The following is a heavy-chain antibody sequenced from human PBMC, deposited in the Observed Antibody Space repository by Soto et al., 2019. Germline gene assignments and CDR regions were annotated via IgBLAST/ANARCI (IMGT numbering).Heavy chain of an antibody. Sequence: SQTLSLTCAISGDSVSSNSAAWNWIRQSPSRGLEWLGRTYYRSKWYNDYAVSVKSRITINPDTSKNQFSLQLNSVTPEDTAVYYWAREFQHHRASYYQFCGPDVWDQATMVSV. D-gene: IGHD2-2*01. CDR2: TYYRSKWYN. CDR1: GDSVSSNSAA. CDR3: AREFQHHRASYYQFCGPDV. V-gene: IGHV6-1*01. J-gene: IGHJ6*02.